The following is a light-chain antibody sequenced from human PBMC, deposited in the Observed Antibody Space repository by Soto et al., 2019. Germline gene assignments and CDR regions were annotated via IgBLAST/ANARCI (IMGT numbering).Light chain of an antibody. Sequence: EIVLTQSPGTLSLSPGERATLSCRASQSVSSSYLAWYQQKPGQAPRLLIYGASSRATGIPDRFSGSGSGTDCTLSISRVEPEDFAVYYCQQYGSSLYTFGQGTKLEIK. J-gene: IGKJ2*01. CDR3: QQYGSSLYT. CDR1: QSVSSSY. V-gene: IGKV3-20*01. CDR2: GAS.